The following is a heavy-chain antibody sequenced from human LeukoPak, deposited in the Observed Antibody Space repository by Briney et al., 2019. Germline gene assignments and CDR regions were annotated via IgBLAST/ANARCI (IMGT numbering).Heavy chain of an antibody. V-gene: IGHV2-5*02. CDR2: IYWDDDK. J-gene: IGHJ3*02. Sequence: SGPTLANPTQTLTLTCTFSGFSLSTSGVGVGWIRQPPGKALEWLALIYWDDDKRYSPSLKSRLTITKDTSKNQVVLTMTNMDPVDTATYYCAHRREYSDSDRGAFDIWGQGTMVNVSS. CDR3: AHRREYSDSDRGAFDI. D-gene: IGHD4-11*01. CDR1: GFSLSTSGVG.